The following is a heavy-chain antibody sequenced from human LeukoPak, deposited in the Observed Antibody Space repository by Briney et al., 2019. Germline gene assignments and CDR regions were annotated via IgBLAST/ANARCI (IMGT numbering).Heavy chain of an antibody. V-gene: IGHV3-7*01. CDR2: IKQDGSEK. CDR1: EFSFSDYW. CDR3: ARGWNYAFRFDY. J-gene: IGHJ4*02. D-gene: IGHD1-7*01. Sequence: PGGSLRLSCAASEFSFSDYWMTWVRQAPGKGLEWVAHIKQDGSEKYYVDSVKGRFTISRDNAKNLVYLQMNSLRAEDTAVYFCARGWNYAFRFDYWGQGALVSVSS.